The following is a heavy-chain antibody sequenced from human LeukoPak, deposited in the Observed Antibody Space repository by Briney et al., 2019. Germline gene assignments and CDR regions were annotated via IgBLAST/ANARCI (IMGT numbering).Heavy chain of an antibody. CDR3: SRTFAWYRSLDY. D-gene: IGHD3-9*01. J-gene: IGHJ4*02. Sequence: GGSLRLSCAASGFSFSEYYMSWIRQAPGKGLEWVSYISSTGSNAYYADSVKGRFTISRDNAKNSVYLQMNSLRPEDTAVYYCSRTFAWYRSLDYWGQGILISVSS. CDR2: ISSTGSNA. V-gene: IGHV3-11*01. CDR1: GFSFSEYY.